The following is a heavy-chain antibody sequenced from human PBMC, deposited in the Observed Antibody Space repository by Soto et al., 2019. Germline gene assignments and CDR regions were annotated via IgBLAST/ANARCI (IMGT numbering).Heavy chain of an antibody. CDR1: GGTFSSDT. J-gene: IGHJ6*03. CDR2: IIPMLVTA. Sequence: QVQLVQSGPEVEKPGSSVKVSCKASGGTFSSDTISWVRQAPGQGLDWMGTIIPMLVTANYAQKLQGRVTITADKSTSTTAKELSSLRSEDTAVDFCSRSYYFGTGTGCMDVWGKDTTVCV. V-gene: IGHV1-69*08. D-gene: IGHD3-10*01. CDR3: SRSYYFGTGTGCMDV.